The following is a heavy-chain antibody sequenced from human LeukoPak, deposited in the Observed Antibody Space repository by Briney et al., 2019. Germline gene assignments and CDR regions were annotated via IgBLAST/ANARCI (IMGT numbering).Heavy chain of an antibody. J-gene: IGHJ4*02. CDR3: ARDCGGDCYSGVVYYFDY. CDR2: IKQDGSEK. V-gene: IGHV3-7*01. CDR1: GFTFSSYW. D-gene: IGHD2-21*02. Sequence: QPGGSLRLSCAASGFTFSSYWMSWVRQAPGKGLEWVANIKQDGSEKYYVDSVKGRFTISRDNAKNSLYLQMNSLRAEDTAMYYCARDCGGDCYSGVVYYFDYWGQGTLVTVSS.